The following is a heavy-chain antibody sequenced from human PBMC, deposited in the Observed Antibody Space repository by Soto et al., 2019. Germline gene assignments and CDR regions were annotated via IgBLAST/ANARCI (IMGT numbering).Heavy chain of an antibody. D-gene: IGHD3-16*01. CDR2: IIPIFGTA. V-gene: IGHV1-69*13. J-gene: IGHJ6*02. CDR3: ARARLPSCCMDV. CDR1: GSTFSSYA. Sequence: AAVKVSCKASGSTFSSYAISWVRQAPGQGLEWMGGIIPIFGTANYAQKFQGRVTITADESTSTAYMELSSLRSEDTAVYYYARARLPSCCMDVWGQGTTVTV.